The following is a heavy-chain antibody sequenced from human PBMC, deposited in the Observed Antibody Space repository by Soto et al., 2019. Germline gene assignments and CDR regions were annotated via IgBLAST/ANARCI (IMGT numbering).Heavy chain of an antibody. CDR2: INSDGSST. Sequence: GGSLRLSCAASGFTFISYWMHWVRQAPGKGLVWVSRINSDGSSTSYADSVKGRFTISRDNAKNTLYLQMNSLRAEDTAVYYCARDLNDYPTYYYYYGMDVWGQGTTVTVSS. CDR3: ARDLNDYPTYYYYYGMDV. V-gene: IGHV3-74*01. CDR1: GFTFISYW. J-gene: IGHJ6*02. D-gene: IGHD4-17*01.